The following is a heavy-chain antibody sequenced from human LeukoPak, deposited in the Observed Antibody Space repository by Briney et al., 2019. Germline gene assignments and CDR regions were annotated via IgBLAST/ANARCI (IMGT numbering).Heavy chain of an antibody. V-gene: IGHV4-59*11. CDR3: ARVVLSRGERDY. J-gene: IGHJ4*02. D-gene: IGHD5-24*01. CDR1: GGSINNHY. CDR2: IYYSGSA. Sequence: SETLSLTCTVSGGSINNHYWSWIRQPPGKGLEYIGYIYYSGSANYNPSLKSRVTISVDPSKNQFSLKLSSVTAADTALYYCARVVLSRGERDYWGQGTLVTVSS.